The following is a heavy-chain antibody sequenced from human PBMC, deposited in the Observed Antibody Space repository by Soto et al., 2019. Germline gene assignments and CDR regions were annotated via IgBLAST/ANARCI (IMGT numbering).Heavy chain of an antibody. J-gene: IGHJ6*02. D-gene: IGHD2-2*01. CDR1: GGSISSYY. Sequence: QVQLQESGPGLVKPSETLSLTCTVSGGSISSYYWSWIRQSPGKGLEWIGSIHYSGSTKSNPSLKRRVTRSVDTSRNQVSLKLSSVTAADSAVYFCARARYQLLHPYYYGMDVWRQGTTVTVSS. V-gene: IGHV4-59*01. CDR3: ARARYQLLHPYYYGMDV. CDR2: IHYSGST.